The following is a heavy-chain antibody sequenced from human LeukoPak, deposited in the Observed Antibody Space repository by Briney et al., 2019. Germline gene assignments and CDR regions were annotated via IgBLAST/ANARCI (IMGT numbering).Heavy chain of an antibody. J-gene: IGHJ4*02. CDR2: IIPIFGTA. CDR1: GGTFSSSA. Sequence: SVKVSCKASGGTFSSSAISWVREAPGQGLEWMGRIIPIFGTANYAQKFQGRVTITTDESTSTAYMELSSLRSEDTAVYYCAWDNAMVVTQRGGVLYDYWGQGTLVTVPS. CDR3: AWDNAMVVTQRGGVLYDY. D-gene: IGHD4-23*01. V-gene: IGHV1-69*05.